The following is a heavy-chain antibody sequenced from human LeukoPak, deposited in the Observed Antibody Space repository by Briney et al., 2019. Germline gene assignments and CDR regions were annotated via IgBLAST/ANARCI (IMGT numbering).Heavy chain of an antibody. D-gene: IGHD3-3*01. CDR3: ARDPDFWSGYYNFDY. V-gene: IGHV4-34*01. CDR2: TSHSGKT. CDR1: GGSFSGYY. J-gene: IGHJ4*02. Sequence: SETLSLTCAVYGGSFSGYYWSWIRQSPGEGLEWIGETSHSGKTTYNPSLYSRVTILTDTSKQQFSLRLTSLTAADTAVYYCARDPDFWSGYYNFDYWGQGTLVTVSS.